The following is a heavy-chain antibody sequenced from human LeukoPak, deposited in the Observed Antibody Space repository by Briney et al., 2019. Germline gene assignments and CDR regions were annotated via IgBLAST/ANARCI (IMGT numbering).Heavy chain of an antibody. J-gene: IGHJ4*02. D-gene: IGHD5-18*01. Sequence: KPSETLSLTCTVSGGSISSSSYYWGWIRQPPGKGLEWIGSIYYSGGTYYNPSLKSRVTISVDTFKNQFSLKLSSVTAADTAVYYCARDVDTAMVPSFDYWGQGTLVTVSS. V-gene: IGHV4-39*02. CDR3: ARDVDTAMVPSFDY. CDR2: IYYSGGT. CDR1: GGSISSSSYY.